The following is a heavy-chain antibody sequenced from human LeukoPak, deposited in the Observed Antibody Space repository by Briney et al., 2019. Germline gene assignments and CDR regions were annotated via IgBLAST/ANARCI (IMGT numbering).Heavy chain of an antibody. J-gene: IGHJ4*02. Sequence: GGSLRLSCAASGFTFSSYGMHWVRQAPGKGLEWVAVISYDGSNKYYADSVKGRFTISRDNSKNTLYLQMNSLRAEDTAVYYCAKARGDILTGYWDYWGQGTLVTVSS. D-gene: IGHD3-9*01. V-gene: IGHV3-30*18. CDR1: GFTFSSYG. CDR3: AKARGDILTGYWDY. CDR2: ISYDGSNK.